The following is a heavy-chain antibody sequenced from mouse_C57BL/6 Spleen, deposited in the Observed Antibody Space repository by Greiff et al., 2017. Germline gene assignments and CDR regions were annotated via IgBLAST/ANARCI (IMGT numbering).Heavy chain of an antibody. D-gene: IGHD2-3*01. Sequence: QVQLQQSGPELVKPGASVKISCKASGYAFSSSWMNWVKQRPGKGLEWIGRIYPGDGDTNYNGKFKGKATLTADKSSSTAYMQLSSLTSEDSAVYFCARSRALEDGYPFAYWGQGTLGTVSA. CDR2: IYPGDGDT. V-gene: IGHV1-82*01. CDR3: ARSRALEDGYPFAY. J-gene: IGHJ3*01. CDR1: GYAFSSSW.